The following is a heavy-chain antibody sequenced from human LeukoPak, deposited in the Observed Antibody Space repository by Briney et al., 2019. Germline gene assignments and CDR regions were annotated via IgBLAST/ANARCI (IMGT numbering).Heavy chain of an antibody. V-gene: IGHV4-59*08. CDR3: ATQELVPAALNAFDI. CDR1: GGSISSYS. D-gene: IGHD2-2*01. CDR2: LYESGTT. Sequence: PSETLSLTCSVSGGSISSYSWSWIRQPPGKGLEWIGYLYESGTTHYKASLKSRVTMSVDTSKNHFSLRLSSVTAADTAVYYCATQELVPAALNAFDIWGQGTLVTVSS. J-gene: IGHJ3*02.